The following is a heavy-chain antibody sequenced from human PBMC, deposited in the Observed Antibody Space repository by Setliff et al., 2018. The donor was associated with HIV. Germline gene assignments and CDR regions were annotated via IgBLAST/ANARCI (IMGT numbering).Heavy chain of an antibody. D-gene: IGHD2-15*01. CDR2: VFYSGGS. CDR1: GDSISTGRYY. CDR3: ARHCSGGTCYGPDAENFLH. Sequence: PSETLSLTCTVSGDSISTGRYYWGWIRQPPGKGLEWIGSVFYSGGSYYTPSLKSRVTISVDTSKNQLFLKLSSVNAADTAVYYCARHCSGGTCYGPDAENFLHWGQGTLVTVSS. J-gene: IGHJ1*01. V-gene: IGHV4-39*01.